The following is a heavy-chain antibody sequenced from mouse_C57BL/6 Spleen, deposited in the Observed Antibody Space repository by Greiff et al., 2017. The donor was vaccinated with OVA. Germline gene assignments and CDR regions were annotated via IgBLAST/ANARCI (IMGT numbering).Heavy chain of an antibody. Sequence: EVNVVESEGGLVQPGSSMKLSCTASGFTFSDYYMAWVRQVPEKGLEWVANINYDGSSTYYLDSLKSRFIISRDNAKNILYLQMSSLKSEDTATYYCAREGGYYGSSYFDVWGTGTTVTVSS. CDR3: AREGGYYGSSYFDV. D-gene: IGHD1-1*01. V-gene: IGHV5-16*01. CDR2: INYDGSST. CDR1: GFTFSDYY. J-gene: IGHJ1*03.